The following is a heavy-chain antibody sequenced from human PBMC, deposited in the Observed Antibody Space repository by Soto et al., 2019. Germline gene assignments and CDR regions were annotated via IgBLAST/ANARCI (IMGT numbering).Heavy chain of an antibody. V-gene: IGHV3-9*01. CDR2: ISWNSGSI. CDR1: GFTFDDYA. J-gene: IGHJ4*02. CDR3: AKDTDIAVAGTNGIDY. D-gene: IGHD6-19*01. Sequence: GGSLRLSCAASGFTFDDYAMHWFRQAPGKGLEWVSGISWNSGSIGYADSVKGRFTISRDNAKNSLYLQMNRLRAEDTALYYSAKDTDIAVAGTNGIDYWGQGTLVTVSS.